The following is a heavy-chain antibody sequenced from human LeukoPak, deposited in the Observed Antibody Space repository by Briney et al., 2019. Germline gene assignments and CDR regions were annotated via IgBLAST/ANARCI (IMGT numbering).Heavy chain of an antibody. J-gene: IGHJ4*02. CDR1: GGSFSGYY. D-gene: IGHD3-22*01. V-gene: IGHV4-34*01. Sequence: SETLSLTCAVYGGSFSGYYWSWIRQPPGKGLEWIGEINHSGSTNYNPSLKSRVTISVDTSKNQFSLKLSSVTAADTAVYYCARDTYYYDSSGYLSFDYWGQGTLVTVSS. CDR3: ARDTYYYDSSGYLSFDY. CDR2: INHSGST.